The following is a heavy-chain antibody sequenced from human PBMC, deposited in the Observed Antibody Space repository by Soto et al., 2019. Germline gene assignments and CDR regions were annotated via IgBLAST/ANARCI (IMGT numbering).Heavy chain of an antibody. CDR1: GGSFSGYS. V-gene: IGHV4-34*02. D-gene: IGHD6-19*01. Sequence: QVQLQQWGAGLLKPSETLSLTCAVNGGSFSGYSWTWIRHAPGKGLDWIGEINYTGTTNYSPSLKSRVTLSVDTSKNQFSLELRSVSAADTAVYYCAREGGSGWYYYDYWGHGTLVTVSS. J-gene: IGHJ4*01. CDR3: AREGGSGWYYYDY. CDR2: INYTGTT.